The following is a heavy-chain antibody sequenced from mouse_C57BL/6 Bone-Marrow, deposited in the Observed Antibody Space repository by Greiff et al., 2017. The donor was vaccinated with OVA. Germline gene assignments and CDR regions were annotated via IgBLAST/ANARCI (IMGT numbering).Heavy chain of an antibody. CDR3: ASSNYNGNGPWFAY. CDR2: IDPNSGGT. Sequence: VQLQQPGAELVKPGASVKLSCKASGYAFTSYWMHWVKQRPGRGLEWIGRIDPNSGGTKYNEKFKSKATLTVDKPSSTAYMQLSSLTSEDSAVYFCASSNYNGNGPWFAYWGQGTLVTVSA. J-gene: IGHJ3*01. CDR1: GYAFTSYW. V-gene: IGHV1-72*01. D-gene: IGHD1-1*01.